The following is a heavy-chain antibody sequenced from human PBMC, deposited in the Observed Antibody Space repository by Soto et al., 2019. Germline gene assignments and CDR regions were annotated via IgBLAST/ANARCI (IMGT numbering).Heavy chain of an antibody. CDR3: ARLGIVLKGGLDS. Sequence: PSETLSLTCAVSGGSISSSNWWSWVRQPPGKGLEWIGEIYHSGSTNYNPSLKSRVTISVDKSKNQFSLKLSSVTAADTAVYYCARLGIVLKGGLDSWGEGTLVTVS. CDR2: IYHSGST. D-gene: IGHD2-8*01. CDR1: GGSISSSNW. V-gene: IGHV4-4*02. J-gene: IGHJ5*01.